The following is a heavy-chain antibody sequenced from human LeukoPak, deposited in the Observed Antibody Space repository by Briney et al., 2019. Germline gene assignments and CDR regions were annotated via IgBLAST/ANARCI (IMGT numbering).Heavy chain of an antibody. V-gene: IGHV1-18*01. CDR2: ISAYNGNT. CDR3: ARDIGYCSGGSCYTDTSYGMDY. J-gene: IGHJ6*02. CDR1: GYTFTSYG. D-gene: IGHD2-15*01. Sequence: GASVKVSCKASGYTFTSYGISWVRQAPGQGLEWMGWISAYNGNTNYAQKLQGRVTMTTDTSTSTASMELRSLGSDDTGVYHCARDIGYCSGGSCYTDTSYGMDYWGQGTTVTVSS.